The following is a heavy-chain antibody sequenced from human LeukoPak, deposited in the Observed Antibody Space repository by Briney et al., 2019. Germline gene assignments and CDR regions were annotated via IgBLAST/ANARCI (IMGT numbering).Heavy chain of an antibody. Sequence: SETLSLTCTVSGGSISSSSYYWGWIRQPPGKGLEWIVSIYYSGSTYDNPALKSRITISVDTSKNQFSLKLSSVTAADTAVYYCARGLYSGYDAIRREDYYYYYMDVWGKGTTVTVSS. V-gene: IGHV4-39*07. CDR2: IYYSGST. CDR3: ARGLYSGYDAIRREDYYYYYMDV. CDR1: GGSISSSSYY. D-gene: IGHD5-12*01. J-gene: IGHJ6*03.